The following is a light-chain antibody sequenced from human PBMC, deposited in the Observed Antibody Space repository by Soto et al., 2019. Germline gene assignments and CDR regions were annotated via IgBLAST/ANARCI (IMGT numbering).Light chain of an antibody. CDR1: QSISSW. V-gene: IGKV1-5*03. J-gene: IGKJ1*01. CDR2: KAS. CDR3: QQYNSYWA. Sequence: PSTLSASVGDRVTITCRASQSISSWLAWYQQKPGKAPKLLIYKASSLESGVPSRFSGSGSGTEFTLTISSLQPDDFATYYCQQYNSYWAFGQGTKVDIK.